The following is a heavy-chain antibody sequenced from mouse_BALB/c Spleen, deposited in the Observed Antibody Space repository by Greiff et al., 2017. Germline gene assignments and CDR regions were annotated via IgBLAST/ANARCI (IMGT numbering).Heavy chain of an antibody. CDR1: GFTFTDYY. CDR3: ARDRDFDV. Sequence: EVKLVESGGGLVQPGGSLRLSCATSGFTFTDYYMSWVRQPPGKALEWLGFIRNKANGYTAEYSASVKGRFTISRDNSQSILYLQMNTLRAEDSATYYCARDRDFDVWGAGTTDTVSS. V-gene: IGHV7-3*02. J-gene: IGHJ1*01. CDR2: IRNKANGYTA.